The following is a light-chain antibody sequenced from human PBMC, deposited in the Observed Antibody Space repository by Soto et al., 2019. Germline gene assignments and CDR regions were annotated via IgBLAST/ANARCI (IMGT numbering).Light chain of an antibody. CDR2: EGS. Sequence: QSALTQPASVSGSPGQSITISCTGTSSDVGRYNLVSWYQQHPGKAPKLMIYEGSKRPSGVSSRFSGSKSGNTASLTISGLQAEDGAEYYCCSYAGSSTFVVFGGGTQLTVL. CDR1: SSDVGRYNL. CDR3: CSYAGSSTFVV. V-gene: IGLV2-23*03. J-gene: IGLJ2*01.